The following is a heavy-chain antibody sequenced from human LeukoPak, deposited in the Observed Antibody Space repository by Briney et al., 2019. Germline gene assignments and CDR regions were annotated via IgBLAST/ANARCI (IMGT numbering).Heavy chain of an antibody. V-gene: IGHV3-23*01. J-gene: IGHJ4*02. CDR3: AKARYYDSSGYFGIDY. CDR2: ISGSGGST. CDR1: GFTFSSYA. Sequence: GGSLRLSCAASGFTFSSYAMSWVRQAPGKGLEWVSAISGSGGSTYYADSVKGRFTISRDNSKNTLYLQMNSLRAEDTAVYYCAKARYYDSSGYFGIDYWGQGTLVTVSS. D-gene: IGHD3-22*01.